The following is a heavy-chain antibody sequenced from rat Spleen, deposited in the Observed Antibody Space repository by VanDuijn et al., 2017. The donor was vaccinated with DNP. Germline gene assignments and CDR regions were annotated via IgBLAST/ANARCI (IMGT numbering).Heavy chain of an antibody. V-gene: IGHV5-31*01. J-gene: IGHJ2*01. CDR1: GFTFNNYW. D-gene: IGHD3-8*01. CDR2: IINTGGTT. CDR3: TSNPHIRTAAPFDY. Sequence: EVQLVESGGGLVQPGRSLKLSCVASGFTFNNYWMTWIRQVPGKGLEWVASIINTGGTTYYPDSVKGRFTISRDNAKSTLYLQMNSLRSEDTATYFCTSNPHIRTAAPFDYWGQGVMVTVSS.